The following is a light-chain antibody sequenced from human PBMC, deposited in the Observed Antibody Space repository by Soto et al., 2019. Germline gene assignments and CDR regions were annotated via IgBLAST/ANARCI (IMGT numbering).Light chain of an antibody. J-gene: IGKJ5*01. CDR3: QQSYSAIT. Sequence: DIQITQSPSSLSASVVYRVTITCRASQSISSYLNWYQQKPGKAPKLLIYAASSLQSGVPSRFSGSGSGTDFTLTISSLQPEDFATYYCQQSYSAITFGQGTRLEIK. V-gene: IGKV1-39*01. CDR2: AAS. CDR1: QSISSY.